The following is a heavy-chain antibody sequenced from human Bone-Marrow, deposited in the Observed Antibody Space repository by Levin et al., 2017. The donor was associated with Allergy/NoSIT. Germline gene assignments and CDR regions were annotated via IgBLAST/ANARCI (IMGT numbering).Heavy chain of an antibody. CDR3: ATRPDCSGGSCPFDY. CDR2: ITGSNNST. D-gene: IGHD2-15*01. V-gene: IGHV3-23*01. J-gene: IGHJ4*02. CDR1: GFTFSSYA. Sequence: AGGSLRLSCAASGFTFSSYAMSWVRQAPGKGLEWVSGITGSNNSTYYADSVKGRFTISRDNSKNTLYLQMNSLRAEDTAVYYCATRPDCSGGSCPFDYWGQGTLVTVSS.